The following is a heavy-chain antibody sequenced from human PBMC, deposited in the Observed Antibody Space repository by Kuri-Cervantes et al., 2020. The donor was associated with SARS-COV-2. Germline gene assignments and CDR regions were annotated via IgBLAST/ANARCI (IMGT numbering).Heavy chain of an antibody. J-gene: IGHJ4*02. CDR2: ISYDGRNT. CDR1: GFIFSDYA. CDR3: SRDHWRADISGWKRPLDY. D-gene: IGHD6-19*01. Sequence: GESLKISCETSGFIFSDYAIDWVRQAPGKGLGWVAIISYDGRNTKFADSGKGRFTISRDNSKNVVYLQMTSLRIEDTAEYFCSRDHWRADISGWKRPLDYWGQGTLVTVSS. V-gene: IGHV3-30*14.